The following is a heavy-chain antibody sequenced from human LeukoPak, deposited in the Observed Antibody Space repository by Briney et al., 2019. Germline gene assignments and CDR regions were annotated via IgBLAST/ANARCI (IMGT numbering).Heavy chain of an antibody. D-gene: IGHD3-22*01. J-gene: IGHJ6*02. Sequence: SVKVSCKASGGTFSSYAISWVRQAPGQGLEWMGGIIPIFGTANYAQKFQGRVTITADESTSTAYMELSSLRSEDTAVYYCAGDYYGSSGYYRYYYYGMDVWGQGTTVTVSS. V-gene: IGHV1-69*01. CDR1: GGTFSSYA. CDR2: IIPIFGTA. CDR3: AGDYYGSSGYYRYYYYGMDV.